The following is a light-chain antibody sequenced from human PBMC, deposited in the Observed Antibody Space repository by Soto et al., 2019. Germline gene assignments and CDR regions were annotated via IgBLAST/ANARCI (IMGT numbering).Light chain of an antibody. J-gene: IGLJ1*01. CDR2: DTT. CDR1: TGAVTNGHY. Sequence: QAALTQDPSLTLSPGGTVTLTCVSSTGAVTNGHYPYWFQQKPGQAPRTLIYDTTIRHSWTPARFSGSLLGGKAALTLSGAQPEDEAEYYCLLSYNGPYVFGTGTKVTVL. CDR3: LLSYNGPYV. V-gene: IGLV7-46*01.